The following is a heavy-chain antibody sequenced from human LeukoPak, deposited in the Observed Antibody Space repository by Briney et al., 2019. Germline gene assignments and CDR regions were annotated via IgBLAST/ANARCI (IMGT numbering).Heavy chain of an antibody. Sequence: ASVKVSCTASGYTFTSYYMHWVRQAPGQGLEWMGIINPSGGSTSYAQKFQGRVTMTRDTSTSTVYMELSSLRSEDTAVYYCASSGVAGTNFDYWGQGTLVTVSS. D-gene: IGHD6-19*01. V-gene: IGHV1-46*01. CDR2: INPSGGST. CDR1: GYTFTSYY. J-gene: IGHJ4*02. CDR3: ASSGVAGTNFDY.